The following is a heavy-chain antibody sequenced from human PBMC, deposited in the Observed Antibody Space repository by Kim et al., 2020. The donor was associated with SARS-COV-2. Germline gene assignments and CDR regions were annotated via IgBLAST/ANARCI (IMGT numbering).Heavy chain of an antibody. D-gene: IGHD2-2*01. CDR3: ARASSISRYAFDV. V-gene: IGHV4-4*09. Sequence: YTPSPKVRVPISVDTSKNQFSLKLGCVTAADTAVYYCARASSISRYAFDVWGLGTMVTVSS. J-gene: IGHJ3*01.